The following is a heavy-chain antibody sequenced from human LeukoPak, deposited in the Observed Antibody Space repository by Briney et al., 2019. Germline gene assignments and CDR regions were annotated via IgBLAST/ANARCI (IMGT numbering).Heavy chain of an antibody. V-gene: IGHV4-61*02. CDR1: GGSISSGSYY. CDR2: IYTSWST. J-gene: IGHJ6*03. D-gene: IGHD2-2*01. CDR3: ARGVGSSSRVRYSYKDV. Sequence: SETLSLTCTVSGGSISSGSYYWSWIRQPAGKGLEWIGRIYTSWSTNYNPSLKSRVSISIGTSKNQFSLKLSSVTAADTVVYYCARGVGSSSRVRYSYKDVWGKGTTVTVSS.